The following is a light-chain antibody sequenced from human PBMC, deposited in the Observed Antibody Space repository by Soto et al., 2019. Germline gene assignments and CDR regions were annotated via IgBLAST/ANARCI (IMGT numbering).Light chain of an antibody. CDR1: SSDVGGYNY. Sequence: QSVLTQPASVSGSPGQSITISCTGTSSDVGGYNYVSWYQQHTGKAPKLMIYEVSNRPSGVSNRFSGSKSGHTASLTISGLQSDDEADYFCTSYTSSTTLDVFGTGTKVTVL. J-gene: IGLJ1*01. CDR3: TSYTSSTTLDV. CDR2: EVS. V-gene: IGLV2-14*01.